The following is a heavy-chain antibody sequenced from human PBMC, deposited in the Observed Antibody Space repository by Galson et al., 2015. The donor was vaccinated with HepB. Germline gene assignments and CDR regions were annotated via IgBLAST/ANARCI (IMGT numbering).Heavy chain of an antibody. D-gene: IGHD2-2*01. J-gene: IGHJ6*02. Sequence: SVKVSCKASGGTFSSYAISWVRQAPGQGLEWMGGIIPIFGIANYAQKFQGRVTITAVESTSTAYMELSSLRSEDTAVYYYARGVVVPAGNIYCYYGMDVWGQGTTVTVSS. CDR3: ARGVVVPAGNIYCYYGMDV. V-gene: IGHV1-69*13. CDR2: IIPIFGIA. CDR1: GGTFSSYA.